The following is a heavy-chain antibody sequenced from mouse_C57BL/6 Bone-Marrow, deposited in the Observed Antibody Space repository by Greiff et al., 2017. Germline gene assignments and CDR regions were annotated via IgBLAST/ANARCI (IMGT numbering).Heavy chain of an antibody. CDR1: GYTFTSYW. D-gene: IGHD1-1*01. J-gene: IGHJ3*01. Sequence: VQLQQPGAELVMPGASVKLSCKASGYTFTSYWMHWVKQRPGQGLEWIGEIDPSDSSTNYNQKFKGKSTLTVDKSSSTASMQLSSLTSEDSAVYYCARGTTVAAYWGQGTLVTVSA. V-gene: IGHV1-69*01. CDR2: IDPSDSST. CDR3: ARGTTVAAY.